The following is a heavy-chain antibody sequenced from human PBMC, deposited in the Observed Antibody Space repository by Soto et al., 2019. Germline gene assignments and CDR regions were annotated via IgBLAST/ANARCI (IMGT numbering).Heavy chain of an antibody. Sequence: ASVKVYRKASGYTFTRSGISLVRQAPGQGLEWMGWISTYNGDTTYAPTSQGRVTMTTDTSTSTVHMEVRSLRSDDTAVYYCAREGVAPYYYYAMDVWAPGTPVTVSS. D-gene: IGHD5-12*01. J-gene: IGHJ6*02. CDR3: AREGVAPYYYYAMDV. CDR1: GYTFTRSG. V-gene: IGHV1-18*01. CDR2: ISTYNGDT.